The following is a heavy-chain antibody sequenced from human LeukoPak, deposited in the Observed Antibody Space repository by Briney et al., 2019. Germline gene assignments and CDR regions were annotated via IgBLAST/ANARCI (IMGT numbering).Heavy chain of an antibody. D-gene: IGHD3-10*01. CDR2: IYSSSSYI. V-gene: IGHV3-21*01. CDR1: GFTFNNYC. CDR3: ARAWLTGGSYYAMDV. Sequence: PGGSLRLSCAASGFTFNNYCMNWVRQAPGKGLEWVSSIYSSSSYIYYADSVKGRFTISRDNAKSSLYLQMNSLRAEDTAVYYCARAWLTGGSYYAMDVWGQGTTVTVSS. J-gene: IGHJ6*02.